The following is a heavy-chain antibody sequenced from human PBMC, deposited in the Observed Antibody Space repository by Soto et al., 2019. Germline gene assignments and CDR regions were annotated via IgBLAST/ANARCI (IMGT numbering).Heavy chain of an antibody. J-gene: IGHJ4*02. V-gene: IGHV4-59*11. Sequence: SQTHCVTRSVAEGTSIELYWSWILKPQGKGLEWIGYIYHSGSTNYNPALKSRVTISVDTSKNQFSLILTSVTAADTAMYYCARVRGNSVSQFLEWLLHDYWGQGTLVTVS. D-gene: IGHD3-3*01. CDR3: ARVRGNSVSQFLEWLLHDY. CDR1: EGTSIELY. CDR2: IYHSGST.